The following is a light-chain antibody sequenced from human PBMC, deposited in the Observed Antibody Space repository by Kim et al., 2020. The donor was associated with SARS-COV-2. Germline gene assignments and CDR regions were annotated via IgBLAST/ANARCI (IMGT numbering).Light chain of an antibody. CDR1: QSVNSY. CDR3: QQRSDWPLT. J-gene: IGKJ3*01. V-gene: IGKV3-11*01. CDR2: DAS. Sequence: LSPGERATLSCRASQSVNSYLAWYQQKPGQAPRLLISDASKRATGTPARFSGSGSGTDFTLTISSLEPEEFAVYYCQQRSDWPLTFGPGTKVDIK.